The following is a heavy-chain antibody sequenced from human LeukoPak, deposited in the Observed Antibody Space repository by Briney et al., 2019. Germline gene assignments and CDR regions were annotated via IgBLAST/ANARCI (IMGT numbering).Heavy chain of an antibody. V-gene: IGHV1-24*01. CDR1: GYTLTELS. Sequence: ASVKVSCKVSGYTLTELSMHWVRQAPGKGLEWMGGFDPEDGETIYAQKFQGRVTMTEDTSTDTAYMELSSLRSEDTAVYYCATSVVVTSLPDYWGQGTLVTVSS. D-gene: IGHD2-21*02. J-gene: IGHJ4*02. CDR2: FDPEDGET. CDR3: ATSVVVTSLPDY.